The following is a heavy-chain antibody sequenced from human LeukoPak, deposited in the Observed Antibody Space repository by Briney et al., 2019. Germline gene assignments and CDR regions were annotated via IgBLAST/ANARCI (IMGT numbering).Heavy chain of an antibody. CDR2: IYSGGST. J-gene: IGHJ4*02. CDR1: GFTVSSNY. D-gene: IGHD6-13*01. CDR3: ARVSGDIAAAGLAFDD. V-gene: IGHV3-66*01. Sequence: PGGSLRLSCAASGFTVSSNYMSWVRQAPGKGLEWVSVIYSGGSTYYADSVKGRFTISRDNSKNTLYLQMNSLRAEGTAVYYCARVSGDIAAAGLAFDDCGEGRLVTVSS.